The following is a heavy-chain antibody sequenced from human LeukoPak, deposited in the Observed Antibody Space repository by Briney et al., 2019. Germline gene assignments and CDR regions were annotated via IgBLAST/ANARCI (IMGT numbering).Heavy chain of an antibody. V-gene: IGHV1-69*05. D-gene: IGHD1-26*01. CDR2: IIPIFGTA. J-gene: IGHJ4*02. Sequence: ASVKVSCKASGGTFSSYAISWVRQAPGQGLEWMGGIIPIFGTANYAQKFQGRVTMTRNTSISTAYMELSSLRSEDTAVYYCARQVELHTIQPFDYWGQGTLVTVSS. CDR3: ARQVELHTIQPFDY. CDR1: GGTFSSYA.